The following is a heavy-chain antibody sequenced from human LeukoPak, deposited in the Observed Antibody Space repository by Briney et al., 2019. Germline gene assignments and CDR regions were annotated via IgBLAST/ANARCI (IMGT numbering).Heavy chain of an antibody. D-gene: IGHD3-22*01. J-gene: IGHJ1*01. CDR1: GYTFTGYY. Sequence: GASVKVSCKASGYTFTGYYMHWVRQAPGQGLERMGWINPNSGGTNYAQKFQGRVTMTRDTSISTVYMELSRLRSDDTAVFYCARGYYDSSDFEYLQHWGQGTLVTVSS. CDR2: INPNSGGT. V-gene: IGHV1-2*02. CDR3: ARGYYDSSDFEYLQH.